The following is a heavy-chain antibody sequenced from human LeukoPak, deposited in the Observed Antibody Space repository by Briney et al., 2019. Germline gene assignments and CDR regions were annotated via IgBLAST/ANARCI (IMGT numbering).Heavy chain of an antibody. CDR3: TRSLVN. CDR1: GFSFSDSW. V-gene: IGHV3-7*02. Sequence: PGGSLRLSCVASGFSFSDSWMDWVRQAPGKGMEWVANIKPDGSEIYYVDAVKGRFTISRDNAKNSLYLQMNSLRVDDTAVYYCTRSLVNWGQGTPVIVSS. CDR2: IKPDGSEI. J-gene: IGHJ4*02. D-gene: IGHD5/OR15-5a*01.